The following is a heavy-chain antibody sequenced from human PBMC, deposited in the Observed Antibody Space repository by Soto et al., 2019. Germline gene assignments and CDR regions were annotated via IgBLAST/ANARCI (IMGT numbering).Heavy chain of an antibody. V-gene: IGHV1-46*01. CDR1: GYSFTSHY. D-gene: IGHD5-12*01. CDR3: ARDLMRYSGYDEAYYYYGMDV. CDR2: INPSGGST. J-gene: IGHJ6*02. Sequence: GASVKVSCKAIGYSFTSHYMHWVRQAPGQGLEWMGIINPSGGSTSYAQKFQGRVTMTRDTSTSTVYMELSSLRSEDTAVYYCARDLMRYSGYDEAYYYYGMDVWGQGTTVTVSS.